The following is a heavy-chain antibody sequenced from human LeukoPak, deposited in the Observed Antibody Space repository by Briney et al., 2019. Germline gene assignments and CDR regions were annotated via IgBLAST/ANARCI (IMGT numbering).Heavy chain of an antibody. D-gene: IGHD3-16*01. CDR1: GGSFSGYY. CDR3: GRSAGFVHFDH. CDR2: INHSGST. Sequence: SETLSLTCAVYGGSFSGYYWSWIRQPPGKGLEWIGEINHSGSTNYNPSLKSRVTISVDTSKNQFSLKLSSVTAADTAVYYCGRSAGFVHFDHWGQGTLVTVSS. J-gene: IGHJ4*02. V-gene: IGHV4-34*01.